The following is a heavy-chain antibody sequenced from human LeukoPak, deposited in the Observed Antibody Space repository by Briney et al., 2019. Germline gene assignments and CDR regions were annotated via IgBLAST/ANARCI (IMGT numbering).Heavy chain of an antibody. CDR2: ISYDGSNK. Sequence: QSGGSLRLSCAASGFTFSSYAMHWVRQAPGKGLEWVAVISYDGSNKYYADSVKGRFTISRDNSKNTLYLQMNSLRAEDTAVYYCARGGIAWGSYRYTPFDYWGQGTLVTVSS. CDR1: GFTFSSYA. CDR3: ARGGIAWGSYRYTPFDY. D-gene: IGHD3-16*02. J-gene: IGHJ4*02. V-gene: IGHV3-30*04.